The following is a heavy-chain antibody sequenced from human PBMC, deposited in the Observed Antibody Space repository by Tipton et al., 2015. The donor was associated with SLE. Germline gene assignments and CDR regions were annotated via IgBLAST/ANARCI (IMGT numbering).Heavy chain of an antibody. J-gene: IGHJ4*02. D-gene: IGHD1-26*01. V-gene: IGHV3-53*01. Sequence: SLRLSCAASGFTFSSYWMTWVRQAPGKGLEWVSVIYSGGSTYYADSVKGRFTISRDNSKNTLYLQMNSLRVEDTAVYHCVKCNPTCQHGSLGYWGQGTLVTVSS. CDR2: IYSGGST. CDR3: VKCNPTCQHGSLGY. CDR1: GFTFSSYW.